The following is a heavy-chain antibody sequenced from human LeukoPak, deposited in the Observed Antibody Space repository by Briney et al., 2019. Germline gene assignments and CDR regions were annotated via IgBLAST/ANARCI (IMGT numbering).Heavy chain of an antibody. J-gene: IGHJ4*02. D-gene: IGHD1-26*01. CDR3: ATTPPHVGATNAMYYFDY. CDR2: FDPEDGET. CDR1: GYTLTELS. Sequence: ASVKVSCKVSGYTLTELSMHWVRQAPGKGLEWMGGFDPEDGETIYAQKFQGRVTMTEDTSTDTAYMELSSLRSEGTAVYYCATTPPHVGATNAMYYFDYWGQGTLVTVSS. V-gene: IGHV1-24*01.